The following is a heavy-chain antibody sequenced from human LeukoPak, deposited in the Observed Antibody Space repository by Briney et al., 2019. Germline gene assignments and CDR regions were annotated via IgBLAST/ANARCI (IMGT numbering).Heavy chain of an antibody. CDR1: GFTFSSYG. J-gene: IGHJ6*02. CDR2: IWYDGSNK. V-gene: IGHV3-33*01. D-gene: IGHD1-14*01. Sequence: GGSLRLSCAASGFTFSSYGMHWVRQAPGKGLEWVAVIWYDGSNKYYADSVKGRFTISRDNSKNTLYLHMNSLRAEDTAVYYCARYRIARGAYYYYGMDVWGQGTTVTVSS. CDR3: ARYRIARGAYYYYGMDV.